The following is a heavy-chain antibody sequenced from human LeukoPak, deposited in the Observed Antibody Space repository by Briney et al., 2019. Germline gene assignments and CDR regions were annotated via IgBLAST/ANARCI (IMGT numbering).Heavy chain of an antibody. CDR2: IYYSGGT. Sequence: SETLSFTCTVSGGSISISTYYWGWIRQPPGKGLEWIGSIYYSGGTNYNPSLKSRVTISVDTSKNQFSLKLSSVTAADTAVYYCARRRTIFGVVIIRGLEAWFDPWGQGTLVTVSS. D-gene: IGHD3-3*01. CDR1: GGSISISTYY. J-gene: IGHJ5*02. CDR3: ARRRTIFGVVIIRGLEAWFDP. V-gene: IGHV4-39*07.